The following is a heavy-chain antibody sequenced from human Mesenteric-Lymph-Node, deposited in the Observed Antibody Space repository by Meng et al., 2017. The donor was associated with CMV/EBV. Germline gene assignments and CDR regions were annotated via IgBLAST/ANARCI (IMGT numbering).Heavy chain of an antibody. CDR3: ARWGSDSIAAVSGGHDY. V-gene: IGHV1-2*04. J-gene: IGHJ4*02. Sequence: FPGYYLHWVRPSPGLGLEWMGWLNPNGSGTNYAQKFQGWVTITRDPSISTAYMDLSRLRSDDTAVYSCARWGSDSIAAVSGGHDYWGQGTLVTVSS. D-gene: IGHD6-6*01. CDR2: LNPNGSGT. CDR1: FPGYY.